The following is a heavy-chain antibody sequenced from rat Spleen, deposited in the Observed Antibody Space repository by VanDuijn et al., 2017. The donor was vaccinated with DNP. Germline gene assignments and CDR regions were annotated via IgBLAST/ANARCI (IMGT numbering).Heavy chain of an antibody. J-gene: IGHJ2*01. V-gene: IGHV5-22*01. D-gene: IGHD1-11*01. CDR3: ARHGRRVFDY. CDR1: GFTFSDYN. CDR2: ISYDGGTT. Sequence: EVQLVESGGGLVQPGRSLKLSCAASGFTFSDYNMAWVRQAPTKGLEWVAYISYDGGTTYNGDSVKGRFTISRDNTKSTLYLQMNSLRSEDMATYFCARHGRRVFDYWGQGVMVTVSS.